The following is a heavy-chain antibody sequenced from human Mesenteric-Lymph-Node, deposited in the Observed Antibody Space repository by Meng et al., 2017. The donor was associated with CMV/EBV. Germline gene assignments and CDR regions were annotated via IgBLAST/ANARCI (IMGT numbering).Heavy chain of an antibody. CDR1: GFSVSTNY. J-gene: IGHJ4*02. CDR3: ARIIAAAGTYFDY. V-gene: IGHV3-53*01. D-gene: IGHD6-13*01. CDR2: IYSNGKT. Sequence: GESLKISCAVSGFSVSTNYMSWVRQAPGKGLEWVSGIYSNGKTYYADSVKGRFTISGDYSKNILFLQMNSLRAEDTAVYYCARIIAAAGTYFDYWGQGTLVTVSS.